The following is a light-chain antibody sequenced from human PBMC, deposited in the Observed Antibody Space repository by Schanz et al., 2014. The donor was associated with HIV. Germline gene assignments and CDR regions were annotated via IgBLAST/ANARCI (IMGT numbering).Light chain of an antibody. Sequence: QSALTQPASVSGSPGQSITISCTGTSSDVGVYNYVSWYQQHPGKAPQLMIYDVSYRPSGVSNRFSGSKSGNTASLTISGLQAEDEADYYCSSYTSSSTLEFGGGTKLTVL. CDR2: DVS. CDR3: SSYTSSSTLE. J-gene: IGLJ3*02. CDR1: SSDVGVYNY. V-gene: IGLV2-14*03.